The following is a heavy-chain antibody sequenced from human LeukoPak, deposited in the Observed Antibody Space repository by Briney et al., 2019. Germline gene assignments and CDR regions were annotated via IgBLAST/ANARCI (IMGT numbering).Heavy chain of an antibody. V-gene: IGHV3-48*01. D-gene: IGHD3-22*01. CDR3: ARLAASAYYYVDL. Sequence: GGSLRLSCAASGFIFSSYSMNWVRQAPGKGLEWVSYISSSSSTICYADSVKGRFTISRDNAKNSLYLQMNSLGVEDTAVYYCARLAASAYYYVDLWGQGTLVTVSS. CDR1: GFIFSSYS. CDR2: ISSSSSTI. J-gene: IGHJ5*02.